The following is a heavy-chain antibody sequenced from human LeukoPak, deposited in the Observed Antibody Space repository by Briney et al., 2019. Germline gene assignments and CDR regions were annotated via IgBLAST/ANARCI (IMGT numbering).Heavy chain of an antibody. J-gene: IGHJ3*02. CDR3: ARSLYYYDSSGYYSGAFDI. V-gene: IGHV4-59*01. CDR1: GGSISSYY. D-gene: IGHD3-22*01. CDR2: IYYSGST. Sequence: SETLSLTCTVSGGSISSYYWSWIRQPPGKGLEWIGYIYYSGSTNYNPSLKSRVTISVDTSKNQFSLKLSSVTAADTAVYYCARSLYYYDSSGYYSGAFDIWGQGSMVTVSS.